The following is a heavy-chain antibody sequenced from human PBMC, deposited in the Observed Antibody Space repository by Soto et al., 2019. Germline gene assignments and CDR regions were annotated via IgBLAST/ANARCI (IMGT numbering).Heavy chain of an antibody. D-gene: IGHD6-6*01. Sequence: PGESLKISCKGSGYSFTSYWISWVRQMPGKGLEWMGRIDPRDAYTSYSPSFQGHVTISADKSISTAYLQWSSLKASDTAMYYCARPLSEYDPPYYYCGMDVWGQGTTVTVSS. CDR1: GYSFTSYW. CDR3: ARPLSEYDPPYYYCGMDV. V-gene: IGHV5-10-1*01. J-gene: IGHJ6*02. CDR2: IDPRDAYT.